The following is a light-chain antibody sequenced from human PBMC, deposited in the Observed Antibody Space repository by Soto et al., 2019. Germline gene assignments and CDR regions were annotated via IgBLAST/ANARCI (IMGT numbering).Light chain of an antibody. Sequence: ENVLTQSPATLSLSPGEGATLSCGASQSISSSFLAWYQQKPGQAPRLLIYGASSRATGIPDRFSGTGSETDFTLTISRLEPEDFAVYYCQQYDNSPITFGQGTRLEIK. J-gene: IGKJ5*01. CDR2: GAS. CDR1: QSISSSF. CDR3: QQYDNSPIT. V-gene: IGKV3-20*01.